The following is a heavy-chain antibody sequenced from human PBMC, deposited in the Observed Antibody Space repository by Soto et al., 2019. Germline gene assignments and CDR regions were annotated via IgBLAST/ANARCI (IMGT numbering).Heavy chain of an antibody. CDR2: INHSGST. CDR3: ARVIAAPLDFLKEAFDI. D-gene: IGHD6-13*01. CDR1: GGSFSGYY. Sequence: PSETLSLTCAVYGGSFSGYYWSWIRQPPGKGLEWIGEINHSGSTNYNPSLKSRVTISVDTSKNQFSLKLSSVTAADTAVYFCARVIAAPLDFLKEAFDIWGQGTMVTVSS. V-gene: IGHV4-34*01. J-gene: IGHJ3*02.